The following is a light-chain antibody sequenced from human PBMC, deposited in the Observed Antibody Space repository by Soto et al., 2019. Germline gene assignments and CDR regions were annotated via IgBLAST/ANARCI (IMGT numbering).Light chain of an antibody. CDR1: QSVRSGF. V-gene: IGKV3-20*01. Sequence: EIVLTQSPGTLSLSPGQRATLSCRASQSVRSGFLAWFQQRPGQASRLLIFGASYRAPGIPDRFSGGGSGTDFTLTISRLEAEDFAVYYCQLYDYSTWTFVQGTKVESK. J-gene: IGKJ1*01. CDR3: QLYDYSTWT. CDR2: GAS.